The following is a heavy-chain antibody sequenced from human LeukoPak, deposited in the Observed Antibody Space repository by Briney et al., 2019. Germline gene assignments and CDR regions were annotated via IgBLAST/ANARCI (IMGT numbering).Heavy chain of an antibody. Sequence: SETLTLTCTVSGGSISSYYWSWIRQPAGKGLEGIGRIYTSGSTNYNPSLKSRAPMSVDTSKNQFSLKLSSATAADTAVYYCARGVMATILTPFAYWGQGHLGSVSS. CDR2: IYTSGST. D-gene: IGHD5-24*01. CDR1: GGSISSYY. V-gene: IGHV4-4*07. J-gene: IGHJ4*02. CDR3: ARGVMATILTPFAY.